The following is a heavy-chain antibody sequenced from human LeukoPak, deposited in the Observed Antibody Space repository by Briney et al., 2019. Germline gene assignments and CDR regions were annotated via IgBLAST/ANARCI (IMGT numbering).Heavy chain of an antibody. J-gene: IGHJ4*02. CDR1: GGSISSNNW. CDR2: IYHSGST. CDR3: ARFGSGYYYFDS. D-gene: IGHD3-22*01. V-gene: IGHV4-4*02. Sequence: PSGTLSLTCAVSGGSISSNNWWSWVRQPPGKGLECIGDIYHSGSTNHNPFLKSRVTISVDKSKNQFSLKLSSLTAADTAVYYCARFGSGYYYFDSWGQGTLVTVSS.